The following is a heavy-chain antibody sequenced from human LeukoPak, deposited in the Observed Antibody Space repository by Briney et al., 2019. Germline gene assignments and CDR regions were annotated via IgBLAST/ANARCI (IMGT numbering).Heavy chain of an antibody. D-gene: IGHD3-10*01. J-gene: IGHJ3*02. CDR3: AKDLRYYGSGSYPAFDI. Sequence: PGGSLRLSCAASGFTFSSYAMSWVRQAPGKGLEWVSAISGSGGSTYYADSVKGRFTISRDNAKNSLYLQMNSLRAEDTALYYCAKDLRYYGSGSYPAFDIWGQGTMVTVSS. CDR1: GFTFSSYA. CDR2: ISGSGGST. V-gene: IGHV3-23*01.